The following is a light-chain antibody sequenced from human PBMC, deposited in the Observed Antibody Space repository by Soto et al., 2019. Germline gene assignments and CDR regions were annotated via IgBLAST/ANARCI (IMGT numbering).Light chain of an antibody. V-gene: IGKV3-15*01. J-gene: IGKJ5*01. CDR2: GAS. Sequence: EIVLTQFPATLSLSPGDGATLSCRASQSVSTFLAWFQQKPGQAPRLLIFGASTRATGIPARFSGSGSGTEFTLTISSLQSEDFAVYYCQQYNKWPPITFGQGTRLEI. CDR1: QSVSTF. CDR3: QQYNKWPPIT.